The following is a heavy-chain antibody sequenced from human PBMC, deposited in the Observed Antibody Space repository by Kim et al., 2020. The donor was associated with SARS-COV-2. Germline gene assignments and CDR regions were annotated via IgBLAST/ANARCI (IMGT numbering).Heavy chain of an antibody. J-gene: IGHJ3*02. V-gene: IGHV4-39*01. D-gene: IGHD6-19*01. CDR2: IYYSGST. CDR1: GGSISSSSYY. CDR3: ARHGGAVAAGAFDI. Sequence: SETLSLTCTVSGGSISSSSYYWGWIRQPPGKGLEWIGSIYYSGSTYYNPSLKSRVTISVDTSKNQFSLKLSSVTAADTAVYYCARHGGAVAAGAFDIWG.